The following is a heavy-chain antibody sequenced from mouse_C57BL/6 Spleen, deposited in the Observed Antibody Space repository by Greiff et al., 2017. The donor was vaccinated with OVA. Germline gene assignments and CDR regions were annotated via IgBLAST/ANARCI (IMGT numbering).Heavy chain of an antibody. Sequence: EVQLQQSGPELVKPGASVKISCKASGYTFTDYYMNWVKQSHGKSLEWIGDINPNNGGTSYNQKFKGKATLTVDKSSSTAYMELRSLTSEDSAVYYCARAAAYYSNYPFAYWGQGTLVTVSA. CDR1: GYTFTDYY. CDR2: INPNNGGT. D-gene: IGHD2-5*01. CDR3: ARAAAYYSNYPFAY. V-gene: IGHV1-26*01. J-gene: IGHJ3*01.